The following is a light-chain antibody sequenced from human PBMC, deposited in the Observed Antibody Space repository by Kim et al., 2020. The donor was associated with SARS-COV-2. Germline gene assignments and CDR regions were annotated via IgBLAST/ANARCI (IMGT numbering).Light chain of an antibody. CDR3: QQYDDLPPFT. J-gene: IGKJ3*01. CDR2: DAS. Sequence: DIQLTQSPSSLSASVGDRVTITCQASQDISTYLNWYQQKPGTAPKLLISDASTLEPRVPSRFSRSGSGTDFTLTISRLQPEDIATYFCQQYDDLPPFTFGPGTKVDIK. CDR1: QDISTY. V-gene: IGKV1-33*01.